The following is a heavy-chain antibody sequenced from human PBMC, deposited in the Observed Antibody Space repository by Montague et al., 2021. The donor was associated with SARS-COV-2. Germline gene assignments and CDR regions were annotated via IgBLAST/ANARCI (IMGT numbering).Heavy chain of an antibody. CDR1: GGSISGYY. V-gene: IGHV4-59*01. CDR3: ARLLRSCSNGVCRTYYYYAMDV. J-gene: IGHJ6*02. D-gene: IGHD2-8*01. CDR2: IYYSGST. Sequence: SETLSLTCTVSGGSISGYYWSWIRQSPGKGLEWIGYIYYSGSTKYNPFLESRVTVSVDRSKNQVSLKLSSVTPADTAVYYCARLLRSCSNGVCRTYYYYAMDVWGQGTTVPVSS.